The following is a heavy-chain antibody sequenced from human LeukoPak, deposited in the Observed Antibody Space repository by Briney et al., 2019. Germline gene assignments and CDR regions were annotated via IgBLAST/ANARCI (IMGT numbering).Heavy chain of an antibody. CDR3: ARVLEDIVVVPAARFDP. Sequence: SETLSLTCTVSGDSISSYYWSWIRQPAGKGLEWIGRIYSSGSTNYIPSLKSRVTMSVDTSKNQFSLKMSSVTAADTAVYYCARVLEDIVVVPAARFDPWGQGTLVTVSS. V-gene: IGHV4-4*07. D-gene: IGHD2-2*01. J-gene: IGHJ5*02. CDR1: GDSISSYY. CDR2: IYSSGST.